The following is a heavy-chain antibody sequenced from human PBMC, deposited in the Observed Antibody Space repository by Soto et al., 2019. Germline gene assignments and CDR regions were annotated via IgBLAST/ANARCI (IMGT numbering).Heavy chain of an antibody. CDR3: ARGGGIAVAGQARDY. Sequence: QVQLQQWGAGLLKPSETLSLTCAVYGGSFSGYYWSWIRQPPGKGLEWIGEINHSGSTNYNPSLKSRVTRSVDTSKNQFSLKLSSVTAADTAVYYCARGGGIAVAGQARDYWGQGTLVTVSS. CDR2: INHSGST. J-gene: IGHJ4*02. CDR1: GGSFSGYY. V-gene: IGHV4-34*01. D-gene: IGHD6-19*01.